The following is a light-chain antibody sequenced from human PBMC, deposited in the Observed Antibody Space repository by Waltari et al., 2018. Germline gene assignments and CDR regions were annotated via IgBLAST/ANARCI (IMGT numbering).Light chain of an antibody. Sequence: DIQLTPSAPTLSASAAYSVTITCRASQSISFWLAWYQQKPGKAPKLLIYKASSLESGVPSRFSGSGYGTEFTLTISSLQPDDFATYYCQQYNSYRTFGQGTKVEIK. J-gene: IGKJ1*01. V-gene: IGKV1-5*03. CDR2: KAS. CDR1: QSISFW. CDR3: QQYNSYRT.